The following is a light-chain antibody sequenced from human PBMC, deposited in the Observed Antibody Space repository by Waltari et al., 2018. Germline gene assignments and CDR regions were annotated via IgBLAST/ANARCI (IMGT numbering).Light chain of an antibody. Sequence: QSALSQPASVSGPPGQSITISCTGARSDVGGFNYVSWYQQNPGKAPKLLIFEATKRPSGVSIRFSGSTSGNTASLTISGLQAEDEADYYCSSYASSNFLVFGGGTKVTVL. J-gene: IGLJ3*02. CDR3: SSYASSNFLV. CDR1: RSDVGGFNY. CDR2: EAT. V-gene: IGLV2-14*01.